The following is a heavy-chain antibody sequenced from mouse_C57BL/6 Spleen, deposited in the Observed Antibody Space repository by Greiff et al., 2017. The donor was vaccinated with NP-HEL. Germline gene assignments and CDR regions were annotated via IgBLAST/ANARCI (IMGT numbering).Heavy chain of an antibody. CDR3: ARSTTVAHFDY. CDR2: IDPSDSYT. V-gene: IGHV1-50*01. CDR1: GYTFTSYW. D-gene: IGHD1-1*01. Sequence: QVQLKQPGAELVKPGASVKLSCKASGYTFTSYWMQWVKQRPGQGLEWIGEIDPSDSYTNYNQKFKGKATLTVDTSSSTAYMQLSSLTSEDSAVYYCARSTTVAHFDYWGQGTTLTVSS. J-gene: IGHJ2*01.